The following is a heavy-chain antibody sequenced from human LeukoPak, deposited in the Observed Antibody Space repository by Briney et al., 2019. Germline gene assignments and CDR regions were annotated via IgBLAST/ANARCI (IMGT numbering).Heavy chain of an antibody. CDR2: IYSGGST. CDR1: GFTVSSNY. J-gene: IGHJ4*02. CDR3: ARSRCGTTWSSSWEFDY. Sequence: GGSLRLSCAASGFTVSSNYMNWVRQAPGKGLEWVSVIYSGGSTYYADSVKGRFTISRDNSKNTLYLQMNSLRAEDTAVYYCARSRCGTTWSSSWEFDYWGQGTLVTVSS. D-gene: IGHD6-13*01. V-gene: IGHV3-66*01.